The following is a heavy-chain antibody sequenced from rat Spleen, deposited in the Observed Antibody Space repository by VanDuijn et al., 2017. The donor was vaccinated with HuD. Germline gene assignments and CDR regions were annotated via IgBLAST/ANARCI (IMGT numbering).Heavy chain of an antibody. V-gene: IGHV5-7*01. CDR1: RFTFSDYS. CDR3: ARHGYGGYSGPFAY. J-gene: IGHJ3*01. CDR2: ISFDGSTT. D-gene: IGHD1-11*01. Sequence: EVQLVESGGGLVQPGRSLKLSCAASRFTFSDYSMAWVRQAPKKGPEWVASISFDGSTTYYRDSVKGRFTISRDNAKSTLYLQMDSLRSEDTATYYCARHGYGGYSGPFAYWGQGTLVTVSS.